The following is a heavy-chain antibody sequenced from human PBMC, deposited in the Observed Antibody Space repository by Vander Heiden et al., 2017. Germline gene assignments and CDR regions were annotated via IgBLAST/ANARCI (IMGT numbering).Heavy chain of an antibody. V-gene: IGHV4-59*01. Sequence: QVQLPESGPGLVKHSEKLSLTCTVSGVSIISYYWSWIRQPPGKGLEWIGQTLDSESTKSNSSLSSRVTISLATSKKHFSLKLKSVTAADTAVYYCGGRVTCGPLSVEYWGQGVLVTVSS. CDR1: GVSIISYY. J-gene: IGHJ4*02. D-gene: IGHD2-21*01. CDR3: GGRVTCGPLSVEY. CDR2: TLDSEST.